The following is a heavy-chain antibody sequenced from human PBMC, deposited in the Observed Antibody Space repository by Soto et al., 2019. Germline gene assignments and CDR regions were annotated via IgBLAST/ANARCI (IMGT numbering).Heavy chain of an antibody. J-gene: IGHJ4*02. Sequence: QVHLVQSGAEVKKPGASVKVTCKGSGYTVTRYGITWVRQAPGQGLEWMGWISAHNGNTDYAQKLQGRVTVTRDTSTSTAYMELRSLRSDDTAVYYCARGRYGDYWGQGALVTVSS. CDR3: ARGRYGDY. CDR1: GYTVTRYG. D-gene: IGHD1-1*01. CDR2: ISAHNGNT. V-gene: IGHV1-18*01.